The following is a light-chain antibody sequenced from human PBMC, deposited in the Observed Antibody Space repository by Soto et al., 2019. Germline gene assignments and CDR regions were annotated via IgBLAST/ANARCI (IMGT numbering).Light chain of an antibody. CDR2: EVS. Sequence: QSALTQPASVSGSPGQSITISCTGTSSDVGGYNYVSWYQQHPGKAPKLIIYEVSNRPPGVSNRFSGSKSGDTASLTISGLHAEDEADYYCSSYTSSSTLYVFGTGTKLTVL. CDR1: SSDVGGYNY. CDR3: SSYTSSSTLYV. V-gene: IGLV2-14*01. J-gene: IGLJ1*01.